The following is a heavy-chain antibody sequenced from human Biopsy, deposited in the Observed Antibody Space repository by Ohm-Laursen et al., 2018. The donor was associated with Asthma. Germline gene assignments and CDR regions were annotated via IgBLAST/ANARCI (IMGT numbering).Heavy chain of an antibody. Sequence: SVKVSCKAPGGTPSNFAISWVRQAPGQGLEWLGGIMTVFGTTNYAQKFQGRVTITADESTSTAYMEVTSLRSEDTAIYYCARCQVGYSSGWSLLLKKIYYSGMDVWGQGTAVTVSS. CDR3: ARCQVGYSSGWSLLLKKIYYSGMDV. CDR1: GGTPSNFA. J-gene: IGHJ6*02. CDR2: IMTVFGTT. D-gene: IGHD6-19*01. V-gene: IGHV1-69*13.